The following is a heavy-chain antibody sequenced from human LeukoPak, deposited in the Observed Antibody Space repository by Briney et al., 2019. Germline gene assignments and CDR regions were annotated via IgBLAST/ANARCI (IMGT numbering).Heavy chain of an antibody. J-gene: IGHJ4*02. CDR3: ARHYHDSSGYYHFEY. CDR2: IYSGGST. V-gene: IGHV3-53*01. CDR1: GFTFSTNY. D-gene: IGHD3-22*01. Sequence: GGSLRLSCAASGFTFSTNYMSWVRQAPGKGLEWVSVIYSGGSTYYADSVKGRFTISRDNSKNTLYLQMNSLRAEDTALYYCARHYHDSSGYYHFEYWGQGTLVTVSS.